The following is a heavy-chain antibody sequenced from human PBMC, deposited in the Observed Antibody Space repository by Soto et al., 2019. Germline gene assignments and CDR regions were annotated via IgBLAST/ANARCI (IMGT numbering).Heavy chain of an antibody. Sequence: GSLRLSCAASGFTFSSYSMNWVRQAPGKGLERDSSISSSSSYIYYADSVKGRFTISRDNAKNSLYLQMNSLRAEDTAVYYCARDPPSITIFGVVTPRYYMDVWGKGTTVTVSS. CDR2: ISSSSSYI. V-gene: IGHV3-21*01. CDR1: GFTFSSYS. J-gene: IGHJ6*03. D-gene: IGHD3-3*01. CDR3: ARDPPSITIFGVVTPRYYMDV.